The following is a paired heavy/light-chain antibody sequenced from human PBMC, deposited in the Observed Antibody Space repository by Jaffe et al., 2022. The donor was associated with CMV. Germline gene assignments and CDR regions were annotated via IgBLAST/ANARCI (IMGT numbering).Light chain of an antibody. CDR3: QKYNSAPRT. V-gene: IGKV1-27*01. Sequence: DIQMTQSPSSLSASVGDRVTITCRASQGISNYLAWYQQKPGEVPKLLIYAASALQSGVPSRFSGSGSGTDFTLTISSLQPEDVATYYCQKYNSAPRTFGQGTKVEIK. CDR1: QGISNY. CDR2: AAS. J-gene: IGKJ1*01.
Heavy chain of an antibody. Sequence: EVQLVESGGGLVQPGGSLRLSCAAFGFSFSSYEMNWVRQAPGKGLEWVSYISSSGSAIYYADSVKGRITISRDNAKNSLYLQMNSLRAEDTAVYYCARDRQSGASPFDYWGQGTLVTVSS. CDR1: GFSFSSYE. V-gene: IGHV3-48*03. D-gene: IGHD1-26*01. CDR2: ISSSGSAI. CDR3: ARDRQSGASPFDY. J-gene: IGHJ4*02.